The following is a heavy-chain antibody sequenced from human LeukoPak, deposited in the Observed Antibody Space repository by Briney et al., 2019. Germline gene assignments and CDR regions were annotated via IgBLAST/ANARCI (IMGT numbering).Heavy chain of an antibody. V-gene: IGHV3-23*01. CDR1: GFTFSSYA. Sequence: GGSLRLSCAASGFTFSSYAMSWVRQAPGKGLEWVSAISGSGGSTYYADSVKGRFTISRDSSKNTLYLQMNSLRAEDTAVYYCARDSGNSGYDLNWFDPWGQGTLVTVSS. D-gene: IGHD5-12*01. J-gene: IGHJ5*02. CDR3: ARDSGNSGYDLNWFDP. CDR2: ISGSGGST.